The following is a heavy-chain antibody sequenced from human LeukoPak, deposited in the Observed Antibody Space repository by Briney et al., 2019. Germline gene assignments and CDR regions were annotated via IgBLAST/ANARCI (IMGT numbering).Heavy chain of an antibody. CDR1: GFTFSSYS. J-gene: IGHJ4*02. CDR2: ISSSSSYI. Sequence: GGSLRLSCAASGFTFSSYSMNWVRLAPGKGLEWVSSISSSSSYIYYADSVKGRFTISRDNAKNSLYLQMNSLRAEDTAVYYCARHFEGYSYGPCFDYWGQGTLVTVSS. CDR3: ARHFEGYSYGPCFDY. D-gene: IGHD5-18*01. V-gene: IGHV3-21*01.